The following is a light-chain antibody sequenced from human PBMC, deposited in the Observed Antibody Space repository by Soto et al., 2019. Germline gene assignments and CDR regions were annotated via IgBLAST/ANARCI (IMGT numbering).Light chain of an antibody. CDR2: DVS. V-gene: IGLV2-14*01. J-gene: IGLJ2*01. CDR3: SSYSSSSTLVV. CDR1: SNDVGGYNY. Sequence: QSVLTQPASVSGSPGQSITISCTGTSNDVGGYNYVSWYQQHPGKAPKLMICDVSNRPSGVSNRFSGSKSGNTASLTISGLQAEDEADYYCSSYSSSSTLVVFGGGTKVTVL.